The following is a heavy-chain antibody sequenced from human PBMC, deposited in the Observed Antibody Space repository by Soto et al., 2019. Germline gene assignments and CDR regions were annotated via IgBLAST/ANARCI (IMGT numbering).Heavy chain of an antibody. V-gene: IGHV3-30-3*01. CDR1: GFTFSSYA. CDR3: ASPRAVGWYAVLDY. D-gene: IGHD6-19*01. Sequence: GGSLRLSCAASGFTFSSYAMHWVRQAPGKGLEWVAVISYDGSNKYYADSVKGRFTISRDNSKNTLYLQMNSLRAEDTAVYYCASPRAVGWYAVLDYWGQGTLVTVSS. J-gene: IGHJ4*02. CDR2: ISYDGSNK.